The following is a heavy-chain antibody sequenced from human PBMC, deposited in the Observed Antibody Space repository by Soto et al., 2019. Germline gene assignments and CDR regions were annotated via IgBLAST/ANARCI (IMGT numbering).Heavy chain of an antibody. CDR2: LHSDVST. Sequence: PRGSLRLSCAVSGFTVSSNSITWVRQAPGQGLEWVSVLHSDVSTYYVDSVKGRFVISRDNSKNTVYLQMNSLRAEDTAIYYCARELGGSWYNWFDPWGQGTLVTVSS. J-gene: IGHJ5*02. D-gene: IGHD2-15*01. CDR1: GFTVSSNS. CDR3: ARELGGSWYNWFDP. V-gene: IGHV3-53*01.